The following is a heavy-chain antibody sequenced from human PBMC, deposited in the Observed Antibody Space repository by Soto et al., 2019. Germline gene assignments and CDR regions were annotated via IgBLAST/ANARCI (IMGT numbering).Heavy chain of an antibody. Sequence: GGSLRLSCAASGFTFSSYAMSWVRQAPGKGLEWVSAISGSGGSTYYADSVKGRFTISRDNSKNTLYLQMNSLRAEDTAVYYCARALRDHDAFDIWGQGTMVTVSS. V-gene: IGHV3-23*01. CDR1: GFTFSSYA. CDR2: ISGSGGST. J-gene: IGHJ3*02. CDR3: ARALRDHDAFDI.